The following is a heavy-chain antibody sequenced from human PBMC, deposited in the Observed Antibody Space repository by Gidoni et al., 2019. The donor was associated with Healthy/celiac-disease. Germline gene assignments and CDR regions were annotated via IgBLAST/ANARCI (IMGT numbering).Heavy chain of an antibody. D-gene: IGHD5-12*01. CDR3: ARFPVDIVATIENYYYYYMDV. V-gene: IGHV3-21*01. CDR2: IRSSSSYI. CDR1: GFTFRSYS. Sequence: EVQLVESGGGLVKPGGSLRLSCAASGFTFRSYSMNWVRQAPGKGLEWVSSIRSSSSYIYYADSVKGRFTISRDNAKNSLYLQMNSLRAEDTAVYYCARFPVDIVATIENYYYYYMDVWGKGTTVTVSS. J-gene: IGHJ6*03.